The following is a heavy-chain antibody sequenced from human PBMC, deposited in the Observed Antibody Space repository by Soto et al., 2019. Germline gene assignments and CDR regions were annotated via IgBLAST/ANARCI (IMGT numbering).Heavy chain of an antibody. J-gene: IGHJ4*02. Sequence: EVQLLESGGGLVQPGGSLRLSCAASGFTFSSYAMSWVRQAPGKGLEGVSAISGSGGSKYYADSVKGRFTISRDNSKNTLYLQMNSLRAEDTAVYYYAKVRIAVAGTYYFDYWGQGTLVTVSS. V-gene: IGHV3-23*01. CDR3: AKVRIAVAGTYYFDY. CDR2: ISGSGGSK. CDR1: GFTFSSYA. D-gene: IGHD6-19*01.